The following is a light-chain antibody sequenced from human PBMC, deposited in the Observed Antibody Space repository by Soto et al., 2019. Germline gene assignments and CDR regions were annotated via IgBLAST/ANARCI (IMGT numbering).Light chain of an antibody. J-gene: IGLJ2*01. Sequence: QSALAQPPSASGSPGQSVTISCTGSGSDIGAYNFVSWYQQHPGKAPKLMIFGVTERPSGVPDRFSGSKSGNTASLTVSGLLVEDEADYYCQSFDSSFVGLLFGGGTKLTVL. V-gene: IGLV2-8*01. CDR1: GSDIGAYNF. CDR2: GVT. CDR3: QSFDSSFVGLL.